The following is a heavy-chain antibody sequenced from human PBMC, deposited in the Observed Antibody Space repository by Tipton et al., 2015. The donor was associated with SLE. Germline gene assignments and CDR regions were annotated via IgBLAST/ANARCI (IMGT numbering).Heavy chain of an antibody. CDR3: AHSTIFGVVPHGWFDP. V-gene: IGHV4-31*03. J-gene: IGHJ5*02. Sequence: TLSLTCTVSGGSINSRYWSWIRQNPGKGLEWIGYIYYSGSTYYNPSLKSRVTISVDTSKNQFSLKLSSVTAADTAVYYCAHSTIFGVVPHGWFDPWGQGTLVTVSS. CDR1: GGSINSRY. D-gene: IGHD3-3*01. CDR2: IYYSGST.